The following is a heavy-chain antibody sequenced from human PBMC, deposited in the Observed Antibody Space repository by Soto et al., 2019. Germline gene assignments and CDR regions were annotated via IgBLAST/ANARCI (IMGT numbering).Heavy chain of an antibody. V-gene: IGHV3-7*01. CDR1: AFSFSNFW. D-gene: IGHD1-26*01. J-gene: IGHJ3*02. CDR2: IKDDGSEK. CDR3: TSDVGWGDFDI. Sequence: EVQLVESGGGLVQPGGSLRLSCAASAFSFSNFWMAWVRQTPGKGPEWVATIKDDGSEKYYVDSLKGRFTVSRDNAENSLSLQMNSLRVEDTAIYYLTSDVGWGDFDIWGQGTRVIVSS.